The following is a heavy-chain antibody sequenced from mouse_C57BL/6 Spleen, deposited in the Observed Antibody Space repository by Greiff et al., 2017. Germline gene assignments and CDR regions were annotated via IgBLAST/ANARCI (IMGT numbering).Heavy chain of an antibody. CDR1: GFTFSSYG. V-gene: IGHV5-6*01. CDR2: ISSCGSYT. Sequence: EVKLVESGGDLVKPGGSLKLSCAASGFTFSSYGMSWVRQTPDKRLEWVATISSCGSYTYYPDSVKGRFTISRDNAKNTLYLQMSSLKSEDTAMYYCARLTTVVAPFDVWGTGTTVTVSS. CDR3: ARLTTVVAPFDV. J-gene: IGHJ1*03. D-gene: IGHD1-1*01.